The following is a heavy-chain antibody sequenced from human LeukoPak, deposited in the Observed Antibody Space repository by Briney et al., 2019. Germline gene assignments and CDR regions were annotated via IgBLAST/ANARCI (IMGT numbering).Heavy chain of an antibody. CDR1: GSIFSSDS. Sequence: GGSLRLSCATSGSIFSSDSMIWVRQAPGKGLEWVSSISSTGAYIYYADSLKGRFTISRDNAKNSLYLQMNSLRADDTAVYYCARGLAAAGTRGPYWGQGTLVTVSS. D-gene: IGHD6-13*01. CDR2: ISSTGAYI. CDR3: ARGLAAAGTRGPY. J-gene: IGHJ4*02. V-gene: IGHV3-21*01.